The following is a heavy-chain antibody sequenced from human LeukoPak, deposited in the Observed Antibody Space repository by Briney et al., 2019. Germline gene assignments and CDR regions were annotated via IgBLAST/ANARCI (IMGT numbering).Heavy chain of an antibody. V-gene: IGHV5-51*01. J-gene: IGHJ3*02. D-gene: IGHD3-3*01. CDR3: ARRTSITIFGVVRDAFDI. CDR2: IYPGDSDT. CDR1: GYSFTSYW. Sequence: KPGESLKISCKGSGYSFTSYWIGWVRQMPGKGLEWMGIIYPGDSDTRYSPSFQGQVTISADKSISTAYLQWSSLKASDTAMYYCARRTSITIFGVVRDAFDIWGQGTMVTVSS.